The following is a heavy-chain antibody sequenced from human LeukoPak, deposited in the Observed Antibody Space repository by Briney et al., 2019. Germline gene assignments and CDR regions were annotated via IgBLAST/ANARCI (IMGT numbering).Heavy chain of an antibody. J-gene: IGHJ4*02. V-gene: IGHV4-61*02. Sequence: SETLSLTCTVSGGSISSGSYHWSWIRQPAGKGLEWIGRIYTSGSTNYNPSLKSRVTISVDKSRNQFSLKLSSVTAADTAVYYCARFGSSSWYFDYWGQGTLVTVSS. CDR2: IYTSGST. CDR1: GGSISSGSYH. CDR3: ARFGSSSWYFDY. D-gene: IGHD6-6*01.